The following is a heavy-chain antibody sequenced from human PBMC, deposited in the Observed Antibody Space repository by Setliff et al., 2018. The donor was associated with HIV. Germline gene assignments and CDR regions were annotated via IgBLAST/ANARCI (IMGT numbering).Heavy chain of an antibody. CDR3: ARVGVRNWNDDGIDF. Sequence: SETLSLTCTVSGGSISSSSYYWGWIRQPPGKGLEWIGSIYYSGSTHYNPSLKSRVSLSVDTSKNQFSLKLTSVTAADTGVYHCARVGVRNWNDDGIDFWGQGALVTVPQ. J-gene: IGHJ4*02. CDR2: IYYSGST. CDR1: GGSISSSSYY. D-gene: IGHD1-1*01. V-gene: IGHV4-39*01.